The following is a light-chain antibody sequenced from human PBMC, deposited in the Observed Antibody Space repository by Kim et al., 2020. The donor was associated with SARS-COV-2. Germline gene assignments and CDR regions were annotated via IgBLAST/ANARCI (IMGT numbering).Light chain of an antibody. CDR3: QHYYSSPIT. CDR1: QSVLYSSNNKNY. CDR2: CAS. Sequence: DIVMTQSPDSLAVSLGERATINCKSSQSVLYSSNNKNYLAWYQQKPGQPPKLLIYCASTRESGVPDRFSGSGSGTDFPLTISSLQAEDVAVYYCQHYYSSPITFGQGTRLEI. V-gene: IGKV4-1*01. J-gene: IGKJ5*01.